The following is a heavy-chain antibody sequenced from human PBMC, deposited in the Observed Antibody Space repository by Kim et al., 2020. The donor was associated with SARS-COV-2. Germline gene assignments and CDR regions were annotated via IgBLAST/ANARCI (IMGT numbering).Heavy chain of an antibody. Sequence: ASVKVSCKASGYTFTNYYIHWVRQAPGQGLEWMGIIKAGDSTTTYAQRFQGRLTMTRDTSTSTVYMELNSLTSEDTAVYYCARRNVVGTTAYFDYWGQGTLVTVS. D-gene: IGHD1-26*01. J-gene: IGHJ4*02. CDR3: ARRNVVGTTAYFDY. V-gene: IGHV1-46*01. CDR2: IKAGDSTT. CDR1: GYTFTNYY.